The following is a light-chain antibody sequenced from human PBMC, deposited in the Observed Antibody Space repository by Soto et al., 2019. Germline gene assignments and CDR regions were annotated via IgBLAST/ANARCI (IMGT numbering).Light chain of an antibody. CDR2: AAS. J-gene: IGKJ1*01. CDR3: QQNSITPLT. CDR1: RSVTTF. Sequence: DIQMTQSPSSLSASVGDRVTITCRASRSVTTFLNWYQQKPGKAPKLLIYAASSLQSGVPSRFSGSGSGTDFTLTISSLQPEDVATYYCQQNSITPLTFGQGTKVEIK. V-gene: IGKV1-39*01.